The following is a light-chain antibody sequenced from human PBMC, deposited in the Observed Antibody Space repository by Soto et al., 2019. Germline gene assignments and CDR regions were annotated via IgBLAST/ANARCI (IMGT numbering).Light chain of an antibody. J-gene: IGKJ5*01. CDR1: QSTSTY. Sequence: DIQLTQSPSSLSASVGDRVTITCRASQSTSTYLNWYQQKPGKAPKLLIYAASTLQSGVPSRFSGGGSGIDFTLTINSLQPEDFATYYCQQSYSHPITFGQGTRLEIK. CDR2: AAS. CDR3: QQSYSHPIT. V-gene: IGKV1-39*01.